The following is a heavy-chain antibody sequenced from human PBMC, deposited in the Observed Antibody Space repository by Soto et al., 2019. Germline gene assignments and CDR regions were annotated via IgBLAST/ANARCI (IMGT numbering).Heavy chain of an antibody. Sequence: ASVKVSCKASGYTFTSYDINWVRQATGQGLEWMGWMNPNSGNTGYAQKFQGRVTMTRNTSISTAYMELSSLRSEDTAVYYCAIQPITIFGVVGIPSPHTAYYMDVWGKGTTVTVSS. D-gene: IGHD3-3*01. V-gene: IGHV1-8*01. CDR1: GYTFTSYD. CDR2: MNPNSGNT. J-gene: IGHJ6*03. CDR3: AIQPITIFGVVGIPSPHTAYYMDV.